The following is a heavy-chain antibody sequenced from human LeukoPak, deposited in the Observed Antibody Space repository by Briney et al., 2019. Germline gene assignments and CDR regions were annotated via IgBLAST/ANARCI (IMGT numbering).Heavy chain of an antibody. Sequence: GGSLRLSCAASGFTFSSYAMHWVRQAPGKGLEWVAVVSYDGSNEYYADSVKGRFTLSRDNSKNTLYLQMNSLRAEDTAVYYCARDSMTTVTTYTFGDYWGQGTLVTVSS. J-gene: IGHJ4*02. V-gene: IGHV3-30-3*01. D-gene: IGHD4-17*01. CDR1: GFTFSSYA. CDR2: VSYDGSNE. CDR3: ARDSMTTVTTYTFGDY.